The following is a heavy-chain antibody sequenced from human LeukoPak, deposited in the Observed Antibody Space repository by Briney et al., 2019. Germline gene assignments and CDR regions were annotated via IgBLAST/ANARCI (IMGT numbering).Heavy chain of an antibody. CDR1: GFTFSNAW. D-gene: IGHD2-21*02. CDR3: TRHNGYCGGDCYPD. V-gene: IGHV3-15*01. CDR2: IKSKTDGGTT. J-gene: IGHJ4*02. Sequence: GGSLRLSCAASGFTFSNAWMSWVRQAPGKGLEWVGRIKSKTDGGTTDYAAPVKGRFTISRDDSKNTLYLQMNSLKTEDTAVYYCTRHNGYCGGDCYPDWGQGTLVTVSS.